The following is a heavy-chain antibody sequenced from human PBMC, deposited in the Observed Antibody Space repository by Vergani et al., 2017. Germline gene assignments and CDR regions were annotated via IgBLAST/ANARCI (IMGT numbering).Heavy chain of an antibody. D-gene: IGHD4-23*01. J-gene: IGHJ4*02. CDR1: GYTFTYRY. CDR3: ARPFYGGKPLVD. CDR2: ITPFNGNT. V-gene: IGHV1-45*02. Sequence: QMQLVQSGAEVKKTGSSVKVSCKASGYTFTYRYLHWVRQAPGQALEWMGWITPFNGNTNYAQKFQGRVTITADESTSTAYMELSSLRSEDTAVYYCARPFYGGKPLVDWGQGTLVTVSS.